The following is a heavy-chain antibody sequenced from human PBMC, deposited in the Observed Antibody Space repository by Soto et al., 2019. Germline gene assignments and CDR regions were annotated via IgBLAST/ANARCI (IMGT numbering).Heavy chain of an antibody. CDR1: GGSFSSYY. CDR2: INHSGST. V-gene: IGHV4-34*01. J-gene: IGHJ3*01. CDR3: ARGDYDYIWGSDRPNAFDV. D-gene: IGHD3-16*02. Sequence: SETLSLTCAVYGGSFSSYYWSWIRQPPGKGLEWIGEINHSGSTNSNPSLKSRVTISVDTSKNQFSLKLSSVTAADTAVYYCARGDYDYIWGSDRPNAFDVWGQGTMVTVSS.